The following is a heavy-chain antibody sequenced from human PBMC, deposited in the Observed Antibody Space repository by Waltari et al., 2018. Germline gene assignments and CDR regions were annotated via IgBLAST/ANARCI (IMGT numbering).Heavy chain of an antibody. CDR1: GYTFSDSY. D-gene: IGHD5-18*01. V-gene: IGHV1-2*04. CDR3: ARDLGGYSRPNGWLDP. J-gene: IGHJ5*02. Sequence: QVQVVQSGAEVKKPGASVKVSCKTSGYTFSDSYIHWLRQAPGQGLEWLGRINPNSGGTTYAQKFQGWVTMTRDTAISTVFMELSSLKSEDTAVYYCARDLGGYSRPNGWLDPWGQGTLVTVSS. CDR2: INPNSGGT.